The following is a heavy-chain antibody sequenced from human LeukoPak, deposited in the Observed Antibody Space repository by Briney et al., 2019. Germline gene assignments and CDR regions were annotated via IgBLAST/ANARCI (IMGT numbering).Heavy chain of an antibody. Sequence: SETLSLTCSVSGASLSTSPYYWGWIRQPPGKGLEWIGNIYYTGSTYYNVSLNSRVTISIDTSKNLFSLKLSSVTAADTAVYYCARHIVVVKRNWFDPWGQGTLVTVSS. CDR3: ARHIVVVKRNWFDP. J-gene: IGHJ5*02. CDR2: IYYTGST. CDR1: GASLSTSPYY. V-gene: IGHV4-39*01. D-gene: IGHD2-21*01.